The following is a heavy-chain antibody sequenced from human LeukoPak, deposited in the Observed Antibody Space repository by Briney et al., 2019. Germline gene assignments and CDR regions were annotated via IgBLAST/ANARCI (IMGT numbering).Heavy chain of an antibody. CDR3: ARGLLMIYSSNWPNGFDP. V-gene: IGHV4-59*01. CDR2: IYYTGST. Sequence: SETLSLTCTVSGGSISSDYWSWIRQPPGKGLEWIGYIYYTGSTNYNPSLKSRVTISVDTSKNQFSLKLSSVTAADTAMYYCARGLLMIYSSNWPNGFDPWGQGTLVTVSS. CDR1: GGSISSDY. D-gene: IGHD2-2*01. J-gene: IGHJ5*02.